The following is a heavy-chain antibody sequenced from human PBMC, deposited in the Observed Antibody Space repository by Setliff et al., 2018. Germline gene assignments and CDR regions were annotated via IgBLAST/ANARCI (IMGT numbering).Heavy chain of an antibody. CDR2: IYHDGND. V-gene: IGHV4-4*02. CDR1: GASINSLSW. J-gene: IGHJ6*03. Sequence: SETLSLTCTVSGASINSLSWWSWVRQPPGKGLEWIGEIYHDGNDKYTPSVHYSPSLKSRVTISIDTSKNQFSLKLNSVTAADTAVYFCARGITSGGYWGQSSHYLDVWGKGTTVTVSS. D-gene: IGHD3-22*01. CDR3: ARGITSGGYWGQSSHYLDV.